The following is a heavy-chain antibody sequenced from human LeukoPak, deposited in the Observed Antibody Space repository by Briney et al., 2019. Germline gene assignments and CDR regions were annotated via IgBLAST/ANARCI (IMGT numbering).Heavy chain of an antibody. D-gene: IGHD6-13*01. V-gene: IGHV4-30-2*01. CDR2: IYHSGST. CDR1: GGSISSGGYY. J-gene: IGHJ4*02. CDR3: ARVGIAAAGTGRYFDY. Sequence: SETLSLTCTVSGGSISSGGYYWSWIREPPGKGLEWIGYIYHSGSTYYNPSLESRVTISVDRSKNQFSLKLSSVTAADTAVYYCARVGIAAAGTGRYFDYWGQGTLVTVSS.